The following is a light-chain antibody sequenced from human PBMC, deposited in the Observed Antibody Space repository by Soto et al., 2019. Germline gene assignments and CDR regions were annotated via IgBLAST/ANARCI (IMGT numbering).Light chain of an antibody. CDR1: QSVSSD. CDR2: AAS. Sequence: EILMTQSPATLSVSPGERATLSCRASQSVSSDLAWYQQKPGQPPRLPIYAASARATGIPARFSGSWSGTEFTLTISSLQSEDFAIYFCQQYNNWPTFGQGTKVDIK. CDR3: QQYNNWPT. V-gene: IGKV3-15*01. J-gene: IGKJ1*01.